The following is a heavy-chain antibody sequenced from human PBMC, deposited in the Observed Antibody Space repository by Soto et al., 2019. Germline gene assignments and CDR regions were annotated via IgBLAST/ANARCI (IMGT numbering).Heavy chain of an antibody. V-gene: IGHV3-30-3*01. CDR1: GFTFSSYA. CDR3: ARGIDKYYYGSGSYPEFGY. Sequence: SCAASGFTFSSYAMHWVRQAPGKGLEWVAVISYDGSNKYYADSVKGRFTISRDNSKNTLYLQMNSLRAEDTAVYYCARGIDKYYYGSGSYPEFGYWGQGTLVTVSS. CDR2: ISYDGSNK. J-gene: IGHJ4*02. D-gene: IGHD3-10*01.